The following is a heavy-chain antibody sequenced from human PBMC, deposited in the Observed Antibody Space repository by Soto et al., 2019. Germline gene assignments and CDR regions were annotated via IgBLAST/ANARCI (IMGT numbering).Heavy chain of an antibody. D-gene: IGHD1-7*01. CDR1: GSTVRTYA. CDR2: ISATGAAT. Sequence: GGSLRLSCAASGSTVRTYAMTWVRQAPGKGLEWVSTISATGAATYYADSVRGRFTISRDNSKDTLYLQMDGLRADDTAVYYCAKDPRLELRGVDSWGQGTLVTVSS. CDR3: AKDPRLELRGVDS. J-gene: IGHJ4*02. V-gene: IGHV3-23*01.